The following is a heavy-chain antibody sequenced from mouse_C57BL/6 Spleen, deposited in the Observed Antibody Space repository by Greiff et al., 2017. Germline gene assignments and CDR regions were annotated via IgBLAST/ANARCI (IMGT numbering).Heavy chain of an antibody. CDR2: ISRGSSTN. D-gene: IGHD1-1*01. Sequence: EVNVVESGGGLVKPGGSLKLSCAASGFTFSDYGMHWVRQAPEQGLEWVAYISRGSSTNYYADTVKGRVTISRDNAKNTLFLQMPRLRSEDTAMYYCARDGSSPAWFAYWGKGTLVTVSA. J-gene: IGHJ3*01. V-gene: IGHV5-17*01. CDR3: ARDGSSPAWFAY. CDR1: GFTFSDYG.